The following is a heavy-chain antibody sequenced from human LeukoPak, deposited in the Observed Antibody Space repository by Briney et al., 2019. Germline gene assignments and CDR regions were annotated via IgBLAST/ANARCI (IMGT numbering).Heavy chain of an antibody. Sequence: GGSLRLSCAASGFIFSDYYMSWIRQAPGKGLEWASYISTSGSNIYYADSVKGRFTISRDNAKNSLSLQLNSLRAEDTAVYYCARDQASAFDIWGLGTMVTVSS. J-gene: IGHJ3*02. CDR2: ISTSGSNI. V-gene: IGHV3-11*01. CDR3: ARDQASAFDI. CDR1: GFIFSDYY.